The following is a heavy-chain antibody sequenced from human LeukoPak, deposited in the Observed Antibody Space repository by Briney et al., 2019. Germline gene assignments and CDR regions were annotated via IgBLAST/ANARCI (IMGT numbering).Heavy chain of an antibody. CDR3: AKKMRKYYYDSSGYYYGL. CDR1: GFTFSSYG. CDR2: ISGSGGST. Sequence: GGSLRLSCAASGFTFSSYGMSWVRQAPGKGLEWVSAISGSGGSTYYADSVKGRFTISRDNSKNTLYLQMNSLRAEDTAVYYCAKKMRKYYYDSSGYYYGLWGQGTLVTVSS. J-gene: IGHJ4*02. D-gene: IGHD3-22*01. V-gene: IGHV3-23*01.